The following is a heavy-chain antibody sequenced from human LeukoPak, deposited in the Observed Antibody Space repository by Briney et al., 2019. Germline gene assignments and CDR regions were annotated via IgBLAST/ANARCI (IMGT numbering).Heavy chain of an antibody. D-gene: IGHD3-22*01. Sequence: SQTLSLTCTVSGGSISSGGYYWSWIRQHPGKGLEWIGYIYYSGSTYYNPSLKSRVTISVDTSKNQFSLKLSSVTAADTAVYYCARELYYYDSSLIMDWGQGTLVTVSS. V-gene: IGHV4-31*03. J-gene: IGHJ4*02. CDR3: ARELYYYDSSLIMD. CDR2: IYYSGST. CDR1: GGSISSGGYY.